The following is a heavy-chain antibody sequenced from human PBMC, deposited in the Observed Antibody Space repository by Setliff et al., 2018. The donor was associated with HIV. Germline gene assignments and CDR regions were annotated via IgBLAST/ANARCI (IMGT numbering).Heavy chain of an antibody. D-gene: IGHD3-3*01. V-gene: IGHV4-39*07. Sequence: SETLSLTCTVYGASISNSNSYWGWIRQPPGKRLEWLASIYSSGSSSYNPSLKSRLTISVDMSKNQLSLKLSSVTAADTAVYYCLLWTGYYTYWFFDLWGRGALVTVSS. J-gene: IGHJ2*01. CDR2: IYSSGSS. CDR3: LLWTGYYTYWFFDL. CDR1: GASISNSNSY.